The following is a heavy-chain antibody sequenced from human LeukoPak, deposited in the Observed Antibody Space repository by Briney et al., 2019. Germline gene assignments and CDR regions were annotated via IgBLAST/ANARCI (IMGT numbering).Heavy chain of an antibody. D-gene: IGHD3-10*01. J-gene: IGHJ6*03. Sequence: GGSLRLSCAASGFNFNNYGMHWVRQAPGKGLEWVAFIRYDVNNKYYADSVKGRFTVSRDNSKNTMYLQMNSLRAEDTAVYYCVKGPDYYGSGSYLWYMDVWGKGTTVIISS. CDR1: GFNFNNYG. CDR2: IRYDVNNK. V-gene: IGHV3-30*02. CDR3: VKGPDYYGSGSYLWYMDV.